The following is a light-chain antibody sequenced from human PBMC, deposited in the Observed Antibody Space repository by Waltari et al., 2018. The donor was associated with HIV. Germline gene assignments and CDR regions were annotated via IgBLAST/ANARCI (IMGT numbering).Light chain of an antibody. CDR3: CTYAASNVI. V-gene: IGLV2-11*01. CDR2: DVS. Sequence: QSALTQPRPWPGPPGPSSTISCTRTSSDAGHVIFPSWYQHLPGKAPTLVIYDVSKRPSGVPDRFSGSKSGNTAALTISGLQAEDEADYYCCTYAASNVIFGGGTKLTVL. CDR1: SSDAGHVIF. J-gene: IGLJ2*01.